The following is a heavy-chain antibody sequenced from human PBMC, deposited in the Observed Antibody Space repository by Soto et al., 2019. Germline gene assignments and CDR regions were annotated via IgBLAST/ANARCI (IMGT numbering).Heavy chain of an antibody. Sequence: PSETLSLTCTVSGGSISSYSWSWIRQPPGKGQEWSGYIYYSGSTNYNPSLKSRVTISVDTSKNQFSLKLSSVTAADTAVYYCAGDVHDFWSGSTYYCYKEVWGKGTTVTVSS. CDR2: IYYSGST. V-gene: IGHV4-59*01. CDR1: GGSISSYS. CDR3: AGDVHDFWSGSTYYCYKEV. D-gene: IGHD3-3*01. J-gene: IGHJ6*03.